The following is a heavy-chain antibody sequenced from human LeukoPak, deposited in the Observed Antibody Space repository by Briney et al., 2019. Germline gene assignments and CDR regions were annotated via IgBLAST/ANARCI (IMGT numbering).Heavy chain of an antibody. CDR1: GFTFNNYA. D-gene: IGHD5-24*01. CDR3: ARDLDGDEDFDY. V-gene: IGHV3-48*03. Sequence: GGSLRLSCAVSGFTFNNYAINWVRQAPGKGLEWLSYIGSNGDDKLYADSVKGRFTISRDDAKNSVYLQMNVLRDEDTALYYCARDLDGDEDFDYWGQGTLVTVSS. CDR2: IGSNGDDK. J-gene: IGHJ4*02.